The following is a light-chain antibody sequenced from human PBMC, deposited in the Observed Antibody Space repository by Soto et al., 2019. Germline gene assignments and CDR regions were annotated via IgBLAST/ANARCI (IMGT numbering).Light chain of an antibody. Sequence: QSVLTQPPSASGTPGQRVTISCSGSSSNIGSNYVYWYQQLPRTAPTLLIYRNNQRPSGVPDRFSGSKSGTSASLAISGLRSEDEADYYCATWDDSLSGVVFGGGTKLTVL. CDR3: ATWDDSLSGVV. V-gene: IGLV1-47*01. CDR1: SSNIGSNY. J-gene: IGLJ2*01. CDR2: RNN.